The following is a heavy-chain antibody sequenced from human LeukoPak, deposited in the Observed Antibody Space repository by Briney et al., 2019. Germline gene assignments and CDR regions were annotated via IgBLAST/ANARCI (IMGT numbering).Heavy chain of an antibody. CDR1: GGIFSSYA. D-gene: IGHD3-10*01. J-gene: IGHJ4*02. CDR2: INPNSGGT. CDR3: ARDRVRFDY. V-gene: IGHV1-2*02. Sequence: ASVKVSCKASGGIFSSYAISWVRQAPGQGLEWMGWINPNSGGTNYAQKFQGRVTMTRDTSISTAYMELSRLRSDDTAVYYCARDRVRFDYWGQGTLVTVSS.